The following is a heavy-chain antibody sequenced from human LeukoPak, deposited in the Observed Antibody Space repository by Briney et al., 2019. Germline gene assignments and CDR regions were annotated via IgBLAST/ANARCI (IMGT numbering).Heavy chain of an antibody. CDR1: GFTFSTYW. Sequence: PGGSLRLSCAASGFTFSTYWMSWVRQAPGKGLEWVANLNQDGSEKYFVDSMKGRFTISRDNAQNSLYLQMSSLRGDDTAVYYCARGHTSSWDHAFDIWGQGTMVTVSS. V-gene: IGHV3-7*04. D-gene: IGHD6-13*01. CDR2: LNQDGSEK. CDR3: ARGHTSSWDHAFDI. J-gene: IGHJ3*02.